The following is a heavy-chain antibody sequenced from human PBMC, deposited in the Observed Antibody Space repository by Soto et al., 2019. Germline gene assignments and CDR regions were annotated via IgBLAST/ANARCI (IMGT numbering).Heavy chain of an antibody. CDR1: GYTFTRYA. CDR2: INAGNGNT. V-gene: IGHV1-3*01. CDR3: ARTYXDIXAGDCLNPXDY. D-gene: IGHD3-9*01. Sequence: ASVKVSCKASGYTFTRYAVHWVRQAPGQRLEWMGWINAGNGNTKYSQKFQGRVTISRDTSASTSHMELSRLRSEDTAVYYCARTYXDIXAGDCLNPXDYCGQGTXVTVXS. J-gene: IGHJ4*02.